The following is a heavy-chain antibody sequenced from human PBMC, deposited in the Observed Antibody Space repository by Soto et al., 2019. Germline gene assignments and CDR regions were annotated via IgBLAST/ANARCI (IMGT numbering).Heavy chain of an antibody. CDR1: GYSFASSW. J-gene: IGHJ6*02. CDR3: ARRDQYYYYYGMDV. Sequence: GESLKISCKGSGYSFASSWIAWVRQMPGKGLELMGIIFPGDSDTRYSPSFQGQATISADKSISTAYLQWSSLKASDTAMYYCARRDQYYYYYGMDVWGQGTTVTVSS. V-gene: IGHV5-51*01. CDR2: IFPGDSDT. D-gene: IGHD2-21*02.